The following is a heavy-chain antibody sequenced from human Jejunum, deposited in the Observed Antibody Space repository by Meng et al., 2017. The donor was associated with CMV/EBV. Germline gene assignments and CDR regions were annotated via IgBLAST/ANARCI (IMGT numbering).Heavy chain of an antibody. V-gene: IGHV4-4*07. CDR1: GGSINNYY. D-gene: IGHD1-26*01. CDR2: FYSSDTY. CDR3: ARGPGASTREGFDY. Sequence: HVQLHGAAPGRVKASDTLSLTCTGSGGSINNYYWSWIRQSAGKGLEWIGRFYSSDTYNYHPSLNSRVTMSLDTSKNQFSLNLRSVTAADTAIYYCARGPGASTREGFDYWGLGTLVTVSS. J-gene: IGHJ4*02.